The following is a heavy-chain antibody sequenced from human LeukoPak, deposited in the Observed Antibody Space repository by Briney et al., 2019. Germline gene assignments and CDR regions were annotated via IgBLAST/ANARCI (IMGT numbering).Heavy chain of an antibody. CDR2: IVTAGDT. Sequence: PGGSLRLSCAASGFTFSSHDMHWVRQAPGKGLEWVSGIVTAGDTHYLGSVKGRFTISRENAKNSLYLQMNSLRAEDTALYYCAKERTTSKYCSGGSCYGDFDYWGQGTLVTVSS. CDR3: AKERTTSKYCSGGSCYGDFDY. V-gene: IGHV3-13*01. CDR1: GFTFSSHD. J-gene: IGHJ4*02. D-gene: IGHD2-15*01.